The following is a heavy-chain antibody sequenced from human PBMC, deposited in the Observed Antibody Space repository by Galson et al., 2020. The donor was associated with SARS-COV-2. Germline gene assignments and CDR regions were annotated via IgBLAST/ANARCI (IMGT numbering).Heavy chain of an antibody. V-gene: IGHV4-59*01. J-gene: IGHJ4*02. D-gene: IGHD6-13*01. CDR3: ARVVYLGTSWTFEN. CDR1: GDSISSDF. Sequence: ASETLSLTCTVSGDSISSDFWSWIRQTPGGGLEWLGYISYSGRTTYNPSLESRVTISVDTSSNRFSLKLMSVTAADTAVYFCARVVYLGTSWTFENWGQGTLVTVSS. CDR2: ISYSGRT.